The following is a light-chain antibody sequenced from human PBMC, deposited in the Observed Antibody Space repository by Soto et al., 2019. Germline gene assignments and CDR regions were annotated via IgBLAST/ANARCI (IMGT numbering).Light chain of an antibody. J-gene: IGKJ2*01. Sequence: DIQMTQSPSTLSASVGDRVTITCRAIQSISNWLAWYQQKPGKAPTLLIYDVSRLESGVPSRFSGSGSGTEFTLTINSLQPDDFATYYCQQYGSYYTFGQGTKVDIK. CDR2: DVS. CDR3: QQYGSYYT. V-gene: IGKV1-5*01. CDR1: QSISNW.